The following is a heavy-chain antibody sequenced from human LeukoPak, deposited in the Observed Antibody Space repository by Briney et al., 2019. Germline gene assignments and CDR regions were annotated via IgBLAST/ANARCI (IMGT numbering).Heavy chain of an antibody. CDR3: ARGGYYYDSSDHYFDY. CDR2: INPSGGST. CDR1: GYTFTSYY. V-gene: IGHV1-46*01. J-gene: IGHJ4*02. Sequence: ASVKVSCKASGYTFTSYYMHWVRQAPGQGLEWMGIINPSGGSTSYAQKFQGRVTMTRDTSTSTVYMELSSLRSEDTAVYYCARGGYYYDSSDHYFDYWGQGTLATVSS. D-gene: IGHD3-22*01.